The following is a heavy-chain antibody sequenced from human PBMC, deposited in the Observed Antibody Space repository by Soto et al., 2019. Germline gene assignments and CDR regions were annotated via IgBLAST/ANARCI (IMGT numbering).Heavy chain of an antibody. CDR1: GFTFGTTD. Sequence: GGSLRLSCAASGFTFGTTDMSWVRQAPGEGLEWVSTIDGSGGITYYADSVKGRFTISRDNSRNTVYLQMNSLRGDDTALYYCARVLSSGLDYWGQGTLVTVSS. CDR2: IDGSGGIT. CDR3: ARVLSSGLDY. D-gene: IGHD3-16*02. J-gene: IGHJ4*02. V-gene: IGHV3-23*01.